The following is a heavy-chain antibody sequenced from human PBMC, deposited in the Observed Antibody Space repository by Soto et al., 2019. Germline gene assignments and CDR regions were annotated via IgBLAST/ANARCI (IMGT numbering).Heavy chain of an antibody. CDR2: IRSKAYGGTT. V-gene: IGHV3-49*04. Sequence: GGSLRLSCTASGFTFGDYAMSWVRQAPGKGLEWIGFIRSKAYGGTTEYAASVKGRFTISRDDSKSIAYLQMNSLKTEDTAVYYSTRDPRYSYFDYWGQGTLVTVSS. CDR3: TRDPRYSYFDY. CDR1: GFTFGDYA. D-gene: IGHD3-10*01. J-gene: IGHJ4*02.